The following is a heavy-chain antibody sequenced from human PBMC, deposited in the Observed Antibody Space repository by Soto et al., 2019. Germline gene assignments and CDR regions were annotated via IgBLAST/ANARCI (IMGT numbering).Heavy chain of an antibody. V-gene: IGHV1-18*04. CDR3: ARGYPLLPQAPAEYFQH. CDR2: ISAYNGNT. Sequence: ASVKVSCKASGYTFTSYGISWVRQAPGQGLEWMGWISAYNGNTNYAQKLQGRVTMTTDTSTSTAYMELRSLRSDDTAVYYCARGYPLLPQAPAEYFQHWGQGTLVTVSS. CDR1: GYTFTSYG. D-gene: IGHD3-22*01. J-gene: IGHJ1*01.